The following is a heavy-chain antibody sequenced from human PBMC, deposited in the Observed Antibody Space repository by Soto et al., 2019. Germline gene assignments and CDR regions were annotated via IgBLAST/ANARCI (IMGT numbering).Heavy chain of an antibody. Sequence: XSVKVSCKASVYTFTSYGISWVRQAPGQGLEWMGWISAYNGNTNYAQKLQGRVTMTTDTSTSTAYMELRSLRSDDTAVYYCARTRLSYYDSSGPFDIWGQGTMVTVS. CDR2: ISAYNGNT. V-gene: IGHV1-18*01. D-gene: IGHD3-22*01. CDR3: ARTRLSYYDSSGPFDI. J-gene: IGHJ3*02. CDR1: VYTFTSYG.